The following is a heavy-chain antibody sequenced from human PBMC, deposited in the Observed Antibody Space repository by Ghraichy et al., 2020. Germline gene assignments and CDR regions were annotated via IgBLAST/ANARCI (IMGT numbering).Heavy chain of an antibody. CDR3: ARAMVSSGWIDAFNV. D-gene: IGHD6-19*01. CDR1: GGSMSSYY. V-gene: IGHV4-59*01. Sequence: SETLSLTCTVSGGSMSSYYWTWVWQPPGKGLEWIGYIYYSGSPQYNPSLRCRVTISVDKSKKHFSLNLRSVTAVDTVVYYCARAMVSSGWIDAFNVWGQGTWVTVSS. CDR2: IYYSGSP. J-gene: IGHJ3*01.